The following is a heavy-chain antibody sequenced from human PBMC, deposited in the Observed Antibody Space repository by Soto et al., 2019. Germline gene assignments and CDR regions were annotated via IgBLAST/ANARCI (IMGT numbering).Heavy chain of an antibody. V-gene: IGHV1-2*04. Sequence: ASVKVSCKASGYTFTGYYMHWVRQAPGQGLEWMGWINPNSGGTNYAQKFQGWVTMTRDTSIGTAYMELSRLRSDDTAVYYCARDRYYDSRMAGMDVWGQGTTVTVSS. D-gene: IGHD3-22*01. CDR3: ARDRYYDSRMAGMDV. CDR2: INPNSGGT. J-gene: IGHJ6*02. CDR1: GYTFTGYY.